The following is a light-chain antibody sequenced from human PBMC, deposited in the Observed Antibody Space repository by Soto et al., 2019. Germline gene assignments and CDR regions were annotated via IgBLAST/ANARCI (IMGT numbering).Light chain of an antibody. J-gene: IGLJ3*02. CDR1: SSNIGNNA. V-gene: IGLV1-36*01. CDR2: YDD. CDR3: AAWDDSLNGNWV. Sequence: QSVLTQPPSVSAAPRQRVTISCSGSSSNIGNNAVNWYQQLPGKAPKLLIYYDDLLPSGVSDRFSGSKSGTSASLAISGLQSEDEADYYCAAWDDSLNGNWVFGGGTKLTVL.